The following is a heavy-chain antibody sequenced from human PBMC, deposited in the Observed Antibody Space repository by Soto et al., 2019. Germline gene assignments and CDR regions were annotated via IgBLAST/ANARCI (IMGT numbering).Heavy chain of an antibody. Sequence: GASVKVSCKASGYTFTSYGISWVRQAPGQGLEWMGRIIAILGIANYAQKFQGRVTITADKSTSTAYMELSSLRSEDTAVYYCARDPDCSSNSCYERVAGNNWFDPWGQGTLVTVSS. CDR1: GYTFTSYG. V-gene: IGHV1-69*04. CDR3: ARDPDCSSNSCYERVAGNNWFDP. CDR2: IIAILGIA. J-gene: IGHJ5*02. D-gene: IGHD2-2*01.